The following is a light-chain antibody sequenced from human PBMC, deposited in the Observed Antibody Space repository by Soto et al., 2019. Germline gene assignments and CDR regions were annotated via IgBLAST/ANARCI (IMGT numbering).Light chain of an antibody. J-gene: IGKJ2*01. Sequence: EIVLTQSPGTLSLSPGERATLSCRASQSVSVSYLAWYQQKPGQAPRLLIYDASSRATGIPDRFSGSGSGTDFTLTISRLEPEDFAVYYCQQYGSSPDTFGQGTKLEI. CDR2: DAS. CDR3: QQYGSSPDT. CDR1: QSVSVSY. V-gene: IGKV3-20*01.